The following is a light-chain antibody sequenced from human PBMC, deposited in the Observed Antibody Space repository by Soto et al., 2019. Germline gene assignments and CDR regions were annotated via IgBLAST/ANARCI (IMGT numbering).Light chain of an antibody. CDR1: QSINAH. CDR3: PQYNTWLWT. Sequence: EVVMTQSPATLSVSPGERVTLSCRASQSINAHLAWYQQKPGQAPRLLIHGASTRATGIPARFSGSGFGTEFVLSISSLQAEDFAAYSYPQYNTWLWTFGQGTKVEIQ. J-gene: IGKJ1*01. CDR2: GAS. V-gene: IGKV3-15*01.